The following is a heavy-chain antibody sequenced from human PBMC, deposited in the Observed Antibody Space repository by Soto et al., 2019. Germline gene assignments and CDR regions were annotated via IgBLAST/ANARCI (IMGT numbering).Heavy chain of an antibody. D-gene: IGHD2-2*01. CDR2: ISYDGSSE. J-gene: IGHJ5*02. CDR3: AKGVCSSTTCLPYNWYDP. V-gene: IGHV3-30*18. CDR1: GFRFSNYG. Sequence: GGSLRLSCAASGFRFSNYGMHWVRQAPGKGLEWVAVISYDGSSEYYADSVKGRFTISRDNSGNTLYLQMNSLRAEDMAVYYCAKGVCSSTTCLPYNWYDPWGQGTLVTVSS.